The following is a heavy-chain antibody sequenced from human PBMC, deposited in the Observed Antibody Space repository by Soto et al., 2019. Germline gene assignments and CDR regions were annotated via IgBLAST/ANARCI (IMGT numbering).Heavy chain of an antibody. Sequence: QVQLQESGPGLVKPSGTLSLTCAVSGGSVSSSNWWSWVRQSPGKGLEWMGEIYHSGSAHYNPSLKSRATISLDKSTNQFSLRLTSVTAAATAVYYWARVPGVVVSADDAFDIWGPGTRVIVSS. CDR2: IYHSGSA. CDR3: ARVPGVVVSADDAFDI. D-gene: IGHD2-21*02. CDR1: GGSVSSSNW. V-gene: IGHV4-4*02. J-gene: IGHJ3*02.